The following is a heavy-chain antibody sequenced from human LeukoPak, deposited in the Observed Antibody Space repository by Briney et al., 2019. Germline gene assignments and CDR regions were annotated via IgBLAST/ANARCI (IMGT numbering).Heavy chain of an antibody. V-gene: IGHV4-34*01. Sequence: PSETLSFTCAVYGGSFSGYYWSWIRQPPGKGLEWIGEINHSGSTNYNPSLKSRVTISVDTSKNQFSLKLSSVTAADTAVYYCARPPGIAAAGTRWIDYWGQGTLVTVSS. CDR1: GGSFSGYY. CDR3: ARPPGIAAAGTRWIDY. CDR2: INHSGST. D-gene: IGHD6-13*01. J-gene: IGHJ4*02.